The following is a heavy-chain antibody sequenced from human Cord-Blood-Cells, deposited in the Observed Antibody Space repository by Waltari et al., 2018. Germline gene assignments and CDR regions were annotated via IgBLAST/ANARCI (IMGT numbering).Heavy chain of an antibody. CDR2: IIPLAGTA. J-gene: IGHJ5*02. CDR3: ARGSNWFDT. Sequence: QVQLVQSGAEVKKPGSSVKVSCKASGGTFSSYAISWVRQAPGQGLEWMGGIIPLAGTADYAQKFQDGVTMAADESTSTAYMELSRLRSEETAVYYCARGSNWFDTWGQGTLVTVSS. D-gene: IGHD6-19*01. CDR1: GGTFSSYA. V-gene: IGHV1-69*12.